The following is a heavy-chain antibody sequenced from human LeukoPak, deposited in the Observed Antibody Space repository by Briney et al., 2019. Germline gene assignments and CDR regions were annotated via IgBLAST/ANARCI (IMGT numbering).Heavy chain of an antibody. CDR2: IHSGGST. D-gene: IGHD6-13*01. V-gene: IGHV3-53*01. J-gene: IGHJ4*02. Sequence: QPGGSLRLSCAASGFTVSSNYMSWVRQAPGKGLECVSVIHSGGSTYYADSVKGRFTISRDSAKNTLYLQMNSLRAEDTAVYYCARVRGSWYVDYWGQGTLVTVSS. CDR3: ARVRGSWYVDY. CDR1: GFTVSSNY.